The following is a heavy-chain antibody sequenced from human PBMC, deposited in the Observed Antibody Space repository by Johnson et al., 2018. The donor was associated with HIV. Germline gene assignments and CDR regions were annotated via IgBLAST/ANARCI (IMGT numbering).Heavy chain of an antibody. V-gene: IGHV3-13*01. CDR3: ARGSARRDGERVIAGGAFDI. J-gene: IGHJ3*02. D-gene: IGHD2/OR15-2a*01. CDR1: GFTFSSYD. CDR2: IGTAGYT. Sequence: VQLVESGGGLVQPGGSLRLSCAASGFTFSSYDMHWVRQATGKGLEWVSAIGTAGYTYYPGSVKGRFTISRENAKNSLYLQMNSLRAGDTAVYYCARGSARRDGERVIAGGAFDIWGQGTMVTVSS.